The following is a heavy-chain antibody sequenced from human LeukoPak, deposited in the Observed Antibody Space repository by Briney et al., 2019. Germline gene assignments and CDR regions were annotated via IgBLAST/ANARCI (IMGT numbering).Heavy chain of an antibody. V-gene: IGHV3-33*01. D-gene: IGHD6-19*01. CDR2: IWFDGSNK. CDR1: GFPFSNYD. Sequence: GGSLRLSCAASGFPFSNYDMHWVRQAPGKGLEWVAVIWFDGSNKFYADSVKGRFTISRDNSKNTLYLQMNSLRAEDTAVYYCASPAGALIDCWGQGTLVIVSS. CDR3: ASPAGALIDC. J-gene: IGHJ4*02.